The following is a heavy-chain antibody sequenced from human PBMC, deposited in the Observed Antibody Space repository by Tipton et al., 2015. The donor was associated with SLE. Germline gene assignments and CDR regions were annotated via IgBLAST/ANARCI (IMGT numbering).Heavy chain of an antibody. J-gene: IGHJ2*01. CDR3: ARDGGSGDWYFDL. CDR1: GFTFSDYY. D-gene: IGHD3-10*01. CDR2: ISSSSSYI. Sequence: SLRLSCAASGFTFSDYYMSWIRQAPGKGLEWVSYISSSSSYIYYADSVKGRFTISRDNAKNSLYLQMNSLRAEDTAVYYCARDGGSGDWYFDLWGRGTLVTVSS. V-gene: IGHV3-11*06.